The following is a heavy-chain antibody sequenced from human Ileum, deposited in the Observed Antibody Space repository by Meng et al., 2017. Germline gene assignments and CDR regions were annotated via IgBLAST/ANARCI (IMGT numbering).Heavy chain of an antibody. CDR2: ISGSGGST. CDR3: AKDLGYCSGGSCYYFNY. V-gene: IGHV3-23*01. CDR1: GFTFSSYA. Sequence: GESLKISCAASGFTFSSYAMSWVRQAPGKGLEWVSAISGSGGSTYYADSVKGRFTISRDNSKNTLYLQMNSLRAEDTAVYYCAKDLGYCSGGSCYYFNYWARG. D-gene: IGHD2-15*01. J-gene: IGHJ4*02.